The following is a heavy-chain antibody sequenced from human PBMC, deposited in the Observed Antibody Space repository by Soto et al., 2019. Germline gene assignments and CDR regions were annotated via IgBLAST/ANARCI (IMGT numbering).Heavy chain of an antibody. CDR1: GLSLSSYA. Sequence: GFLRISCAASGLSLSSYAMHWVRQAPGKGLEWVAVISYDGSNKYYADSVKGRFTISRDNSKNTLYLQMNRLRAEDTAVYYCARGLRGSPARGYYGMDVWGQGTTVTVSS. V-gene: IGHV3-30-3*01. D-gene: IGHD5-18*01. CDR2: ISYDGSNK. J-gene: IGHJ6*02. CDR3: ARGLRGSPARGYYGMDV.